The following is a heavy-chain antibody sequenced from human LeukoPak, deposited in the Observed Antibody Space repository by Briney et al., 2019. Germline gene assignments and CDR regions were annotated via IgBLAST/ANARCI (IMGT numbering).Heavy chain of an antibody. V-gene: IGHV4-59*12. CDR1: GGSISSYY. D-gene: IGHD1-26*01. J-gene: IGHJ4*02. CDR3: AREQRSVGATVGGDY. CDR2: IYYSGST. Sequence: SETRSLTCTVAGGSISSYYWSWIRQPPGKGLGWVGYIYYSGSTNYNPSLKSRVTISVDTSKNQFSLKLSSVTAADTAVYYCAREQRSVGATVGGDYWGQGTLVTVSS.